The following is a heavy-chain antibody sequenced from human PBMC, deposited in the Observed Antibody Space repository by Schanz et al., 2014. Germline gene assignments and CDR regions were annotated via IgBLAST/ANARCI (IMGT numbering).Heavy chain of an antibody. J-gene: IGHJ4*02. CDR3: ARDGVDAAAGGNY. V-gene: IGHV1-46*03. D-gene: IGHD6-13*01. CDR1: GGTFSSFG. CDR2: INPSGGST. Sequence: QVQLEQSGAEVKKPGSSVKVSCKASGGTFSSFGINWVRQAPGQGLEWMGRINPSGGSTTYAQKFQGRVTMTRDTSTSTVYMELSSLRSEDTAVYYCARDGVDAAAGGNYWGQGTLVTVSS.